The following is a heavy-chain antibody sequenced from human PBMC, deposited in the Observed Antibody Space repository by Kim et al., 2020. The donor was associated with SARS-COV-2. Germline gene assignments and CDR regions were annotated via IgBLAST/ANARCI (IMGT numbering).Heavy chain of an antibody. Sequence: SETLSLTCAVYGGSFSGYYWSWFRQPPGKGLEWIGEINHSGSTNYNPSLKSRVTISVDTSKNQFSLKLSSVTAADTAVYYCARGRVTTVTALVSGGAFDIWGQGTMVTVSS. CDR1: GGSFSGYY. D-gene: IGHD4-17*01. CDR2: INHSGST. V-gene: IGHV4-34*01. CDR3: ARGRVTTVTALVSGGAFDI. J-gene: IGHJ3*02.